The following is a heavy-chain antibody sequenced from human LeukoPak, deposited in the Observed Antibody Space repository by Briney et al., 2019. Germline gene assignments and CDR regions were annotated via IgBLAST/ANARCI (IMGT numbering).Heavy chain of an antibody. Sequence: SVKVSCKASGGTFSSYAISWVRQAPGQGLDWMGGIIPLFGTAHYAQKFQGRVTITADESTSTAYIELRSLRSEDTAVYYCARVXGQGXXGYYPFWGQXXXXXVSS. CDR1: GGTFSSYA. V-gene: IGHV1-69*13. J-gene: IGHJ1*01. CDR2: IIPLFGTA. D-gene: IGHD3-22*01. CDR3: ARVXGQGXXGYYPF.